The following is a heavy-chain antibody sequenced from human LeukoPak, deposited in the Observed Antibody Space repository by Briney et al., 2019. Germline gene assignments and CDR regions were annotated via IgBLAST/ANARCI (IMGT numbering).Heavy chain of an antibody. Sequence: GASVKVSCKASGYTFTRYYRHWVRQAPGQGLEWMGIINPSGGSTSYAQKFQGRVTMTRDTSTSTVYMELNSLRSEDTAVYYCAMGYCSGGTCYSYDYRGQGTLVTVSS. J-gene: IGHJ4*02. CDR3: AMGYCSGGTCYSYDY. CDR1: GYTFTRYY. D-gene: IGHD2-15*01. CDR2: INPSGGST. V-gene: IGHV1-46*01.